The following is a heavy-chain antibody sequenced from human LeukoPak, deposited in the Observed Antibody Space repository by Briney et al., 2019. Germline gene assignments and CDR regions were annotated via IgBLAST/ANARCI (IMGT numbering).Heavy chain of an antibody. J-gene: IGHJ4*02. V-gene: IGHV4-38-2*02. CDR3: ARELYSGYSYGHEFDY. CDR2: NHPYGSN. CDR1: CYSHIKGYY. Sequence: SEALSQTRPLSCYSHIKGYYWRRIPQPPGKGLEWDGKNHPYGSNCYHPSLKRGVTLSFGGSKNQLCLKVGAVTDAETPVYYCARELYSGYSYGHEFDYWGQGTLVSVSS. D-gene: IGHD5-18*01.